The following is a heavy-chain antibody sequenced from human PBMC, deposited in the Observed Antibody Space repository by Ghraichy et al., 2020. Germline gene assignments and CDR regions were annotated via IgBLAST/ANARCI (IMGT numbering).Heavy chain of an antibody. CDR2: ISTDGSST. Sequence: GESLNISCAASGFTFSSYWMHWVRQAPGKGLVWVSRISTDGSSTSYADSVKGRFTISRDNAKNTLYLQMNSLRAEDTAVYYCARDTLYCSGGSCYFLYFDYWGQGTLVTASS. V-gene: IGHV3-74*01. CDR1: GFTFSSYW. CDR3: ARDTLYCSGGSCYFLYFDY. D-gene: IGHD2-15*01. J-gene: IGHJ4*02.